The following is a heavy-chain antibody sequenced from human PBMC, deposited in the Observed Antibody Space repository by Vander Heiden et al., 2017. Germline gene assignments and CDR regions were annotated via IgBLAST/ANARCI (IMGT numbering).Heavy chain of an antibody. CDR2: ISAYNGNT. CDR3: ARVLDRQWLVPLDY. J-gene: IGHJ4*02. V-gene: IGHV1-18*01. CDR1: GYTFTSYG. Sequence: QVPLVRSGAEGERPGASVKVSCKASGYTFTSYGISWVRQAPGQGLEWMGWISAYNGNTNYAQKLQGRVTMTTDTSTSTAYMELRSLRPDDTAVYYCARVLDRQWLVPLDYWGQGTLVTASS. D-gene: IGHD6-19*01.